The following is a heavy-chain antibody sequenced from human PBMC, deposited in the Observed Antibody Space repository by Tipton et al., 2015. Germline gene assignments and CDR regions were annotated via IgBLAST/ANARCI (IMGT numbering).Heavy chain of an antibody. CDR1: GGFISSYY. CDR3: ARESLQTTVTMAKKEYFQV. D-gene: IGHD4-17*01. V-gene: IGHV4-4*07. CDR2: IQDSGTT. Sequence: TLSLTCNVSGGFISSYYWSWFRQAAGKGLEWIGHIQDSGTTNYNPSLKSRVTMSLDKSKNQFSLKLRSVTAADTALYYCARESLQTTVTMAKKEYFQVWGQGTLVTVSP. J-gene: IGHJ1*01.